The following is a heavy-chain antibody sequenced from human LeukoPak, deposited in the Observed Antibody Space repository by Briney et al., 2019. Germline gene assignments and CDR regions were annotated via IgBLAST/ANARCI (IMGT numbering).Heavy chain of an antibody. J-gene: IGHJ4*02. CDR1: GFTFSSYW. CDR3: ATKSQTMVRGAKDY. Sequence: PGGSLRLSCAASGFTFSSYWMSWVRQAPGKGLEWVANIKQDGSEKYYVDSVKGRFTISRDNAKNSLYLQMNSLRAEDTAVYYCATKSQTMVRGAKDYWGQGTLVTVSS. V-gene: IGHV3-7*01. CDR2: IKQDGSEK. D-gene: IGHD3-10*01.